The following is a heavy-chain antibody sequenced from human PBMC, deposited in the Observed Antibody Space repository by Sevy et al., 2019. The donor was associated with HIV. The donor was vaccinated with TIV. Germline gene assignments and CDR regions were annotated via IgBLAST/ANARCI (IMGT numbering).Heavy chain of an antibody. D-gene: IGHD3-10*01. Sequence: GGSLRLSCAASGFMFSTYGMHWVRQAPGKGLEWVAVIWSNGNNKYYADSVKGRFTFSRENSQNTLSLQMNSLRAEDTAVYYGVRERGPFDGFDIWGQGTMVTVSS. CDR2: IWSNGNNK. V-gene: IGHV3-33*01. CDR3: VRERGPFDGFDI. CDR1: GFMFSTYG. J-gene: IGHJ3*02.